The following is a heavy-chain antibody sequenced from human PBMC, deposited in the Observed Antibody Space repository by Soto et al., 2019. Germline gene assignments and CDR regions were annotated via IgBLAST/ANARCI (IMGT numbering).Heavy chain of an antibody. CDR1: VFTFSSYS. V-gene: IGHV3-23*01. Sequence: GGSLRLSCAASVFTFSSYSMSLVRQAPGKGLECVSAISVSGGSTHYADSVKGRFTISRDNSKNTLYLQMNSMRAEDTAVYYCAKGFLSDGGSGSYYENALGYWGQGTMVTVSS. J-gene: IGHJ4*02. CDR3: AKGFLSDGGSGSYYENALGY. D-gene: IGHD3-10*01. CDR2: ISVSGGST.